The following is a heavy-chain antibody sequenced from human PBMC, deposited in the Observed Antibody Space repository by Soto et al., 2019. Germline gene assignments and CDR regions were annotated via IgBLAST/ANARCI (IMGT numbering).Heavy chain of an antibody. CDR1: GYTFTDFC. Sequence: ASLTVSCKASGYTFTDFCISWVRQAPGQGLEWMGWISAYNGNTNYAQKVQDRVTMTTDTSTSTAYMELRSLRSDDTAVYYCARDSRNLENCAYCFDYWGQGTLVTVSS. CDR3: ARDSRNLENCAYCFDY. J-gene: IGHJ4*02. D-gene: IGHD1-1*01. CDR2: ISAYNGNT. V-gene: IGHV1-18*01.